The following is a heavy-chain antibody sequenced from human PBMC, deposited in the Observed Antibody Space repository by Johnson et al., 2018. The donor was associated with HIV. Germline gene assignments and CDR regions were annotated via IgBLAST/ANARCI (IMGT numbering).Heavy chain of an antibody. D-gene: IGHD1-26*01. Sequence: VQLVESGGGLVQPGGSLRLSCAASGFTVSSNYMSWVRQAPGKGLEWVSVIYSGGSTYYADSVKGRFTISRDNSKNTLYLQMNSLRAEDTAVYYCARVVAFGWELNDAFDIWGQGTMVTVSS. CDR2: IYSGGST. V-gene: IGHV3-53*01. J-gene: IGHJ3*02. CDR3: ARVVAFGWELNDAFDI. CDR1: GFTVSSNY.